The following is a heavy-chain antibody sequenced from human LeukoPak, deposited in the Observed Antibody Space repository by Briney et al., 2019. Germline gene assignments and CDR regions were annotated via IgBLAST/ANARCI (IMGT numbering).Heavy chain of an antibody. CDR1: GGSISSYY. D-gene: IGHD1-14*01. V-gene: IGHV4-59*12. Sequence: PSETLSLTCTVSGGSISSYYWSWIRQPPGKGLEWIGYIYYSGSTNYNPSLKSRVTISVDTSKNQFSLKLSSVTAADTAVYYCARDPGHNWFDPWGQGTLVTVSS. CDR2: IYYSGST. J-gene: IGHJ5*02. CDR3: ARDPGHNWFDP.